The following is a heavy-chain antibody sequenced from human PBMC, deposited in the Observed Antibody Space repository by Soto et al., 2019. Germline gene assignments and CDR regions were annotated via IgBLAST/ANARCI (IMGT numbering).Heavy chain of an antibody. J-gene: IGHJ4*02. CDR2: INHSGGT. CDR3: ARGRNRSFGELGHLYYFDY. Sequence: SETLSLTCAVYGGSFSGYYWSWIRQPPGKGLEWIGEINHSGGTNYNPSLKSRVTISVDTSKNQFSLKLSSVTAADTAVYYCARGRNRSFGELGHLYYFDYWGQGTLVTVSS. V-gene: IGHV4-34*01. CDR1: GGSFSGYY. D-gene: IGHD3-10*01.